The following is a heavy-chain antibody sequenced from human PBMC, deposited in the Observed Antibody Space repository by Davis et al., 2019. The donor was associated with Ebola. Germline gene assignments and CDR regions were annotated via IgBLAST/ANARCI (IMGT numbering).Heavy chain of an antibody. J-gene: IGHJ4*02. CDR3: ARGKAGYVNY. V-gene: IGHV3-30-3*01. CDR2: ISCDGSNK. CDR1: GFTLSSYK. Sequence: PGGSLRLSCAASGFTLSSYKMHWVRQAPGRGLEWVAVISCDGSNKYYADSVKGRFTISRDNSKNTLYLQMNSLRAEDTAVYYCARGKAGYVNYWGQGTLVTVSS. D-gene: IGHD6-19*01.